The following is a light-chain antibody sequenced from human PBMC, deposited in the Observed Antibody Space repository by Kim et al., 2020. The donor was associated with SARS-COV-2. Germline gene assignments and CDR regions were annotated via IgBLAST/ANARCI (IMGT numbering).Light chain of an antibody. CDR2: EDN. CDR1: SAIIASNY. CDR3: QSYDSSNWV. J-gene: IGLJ3*02. V-gene: IGLV6-57*03. Sequence: GKTLTISCTRSSAIIASNYVQWYQQRPGSAPTTVIYEDNQRPSGVPHRFSGSIDSSSNSASLTISGLKTEDEADYYCQSYDSSNWVFGGGTQLTVL.